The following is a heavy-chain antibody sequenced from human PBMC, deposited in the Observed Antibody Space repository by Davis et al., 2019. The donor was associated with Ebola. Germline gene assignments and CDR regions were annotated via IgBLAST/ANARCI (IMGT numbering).Heavy chain of an antibody. CDR1: GYSLTGYY. D-gene: IGHD5-12*01. J-gene: IGHJ3*02. CDR3: TTPGGQDSGYDVFDI. Sequence: AASVKVSCKASGYSLTGYYLHWVRQAPGQGLEWMGQINPSSGGTKYAQKFQGRVTMTRDTSISTAYLELSRLRSEDTALYYCTTPGGQDSGYDVFDIWGQGTMVTVSS. V-gene: IGHV1-2*06. CDR2: INPSSGGT.